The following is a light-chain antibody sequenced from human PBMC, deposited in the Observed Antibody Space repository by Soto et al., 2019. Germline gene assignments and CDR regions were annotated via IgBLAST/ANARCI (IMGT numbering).Light chain of an antibody. J-gene: IGLJ2*01. CDR3: GTWDTSLSNLV. V-gene: IGLV1-51*01. CDR2: DNY. Sequence: QSVLTQPPSMSAAPGQRVTISCSGTSSNIGDNYVSWYRQLPGTAPELLIYDNYKRPSGIPDRFSGSKSGTSATLGITGLQTGDEADYYCGTWDTSLSNLVFGGGTKLTVL. CDR1: SSNIGDNY.